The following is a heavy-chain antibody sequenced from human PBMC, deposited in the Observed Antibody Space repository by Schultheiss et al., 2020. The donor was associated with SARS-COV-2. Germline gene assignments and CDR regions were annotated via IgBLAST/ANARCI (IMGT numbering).Heavy chain of an antibody. CDR1: GGSFSGYY. J-gene: IGHJ4*02. CDR2: INHSGST. D-gene: IGHD3-3*01. CDR3: ARHGPAYYDFLIGSGPFDY. V-gene: IGHV4-34*01. Sequence: SETLSLTCAVYGGSFSGYYWSWIRQPPGKGLEWIGEINHSGSTNYNPSLKSRVTISVDTSKNQFSLRLSSVTAADTAVYYCARHGPAYYDFLIGSGPFDYWGQGTLVTVSS.